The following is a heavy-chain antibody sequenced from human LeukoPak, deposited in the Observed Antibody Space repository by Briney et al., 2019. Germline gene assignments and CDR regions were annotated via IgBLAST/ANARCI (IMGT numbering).Heavy chain of an antibody. CDR3: ARTGVFQPRVDY. D-gene: IGHD3-10*01. J-gene: IGHJ4*02. CDR2: INHSGST. V-gene: IGHV4-34*01. Sequence: SETLSLTCAVYGGSFSGYYWSWIRQPPGKGLEWIGEINHSGSTNYNPSLKSRVTISVDTSKNQFSLKLSSVTAADTAVYYCARTGVFQPRVDYWGQGTLVTVSS. CDR1: GGSFSGYY.